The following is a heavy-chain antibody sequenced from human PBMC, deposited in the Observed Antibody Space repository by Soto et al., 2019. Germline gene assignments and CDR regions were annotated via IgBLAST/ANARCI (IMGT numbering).Heavy chain of an antibody. J-gene: IGHJ6*02. D-gene: IGHD1-26*01. CDR2: ISYDGGNK. CDR3: ARTRSAWSDFHYYSLDV. Sequence: GGSLRLSCAASGFTFSNYGMHWVRQAPGKGLEWVAVISYDGGNKYYADSVKGRFTISRDNSNSALYVQINSMTGEDTAVYYCARTRSAWSDFHYYSLDVWAQGTTVPVSS. CDR1: GFTFSNYG. V-gene: IGHV3-30*03.